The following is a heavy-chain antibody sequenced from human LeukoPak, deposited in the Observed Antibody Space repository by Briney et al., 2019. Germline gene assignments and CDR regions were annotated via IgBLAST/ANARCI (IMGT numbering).Heavy chain of an antibody. CDR2: ISSSSSYI. CDR3: ARPIAADAFDI. V-gene: IGHV3-21*01. CDR1: GFTFSSYS. Sequence: GGSRRLSCAASGFTFSSYSMNWVRQAPGKGLEWVSSISSSSSYIYYADSVKGRFTISRDNAKNSLYLQMNSLRAEDTAVYYCARPIAADAFDIWGQGTMVTVSS. D-gene: IGHD6-13*01. J-gene: IGHJ3*02.